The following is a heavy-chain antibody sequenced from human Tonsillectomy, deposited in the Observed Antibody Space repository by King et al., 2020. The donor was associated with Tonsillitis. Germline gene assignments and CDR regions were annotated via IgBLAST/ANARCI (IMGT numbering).Heavy chain of an antibody. CDR2: IGTAGDT. D-gene: IGHD2-2*02. CDR3: ARVYCSSPSCYSYFDY. CDR1: GFTFSSYD. Sequence: VQLVESGGGLVQPGGSLRLSCAASGFTFSSYDMHWVRQATGKGLEWVSAIGTAGDTYYPGSVKGRFTISRENAKNSLYLQMNSLRAEDTAVYYCARVYCSSPSCYSYFDYWGQGTLVTVSS. V-gene: IGHV3-13*01. J-gene: IGHJ4*02.